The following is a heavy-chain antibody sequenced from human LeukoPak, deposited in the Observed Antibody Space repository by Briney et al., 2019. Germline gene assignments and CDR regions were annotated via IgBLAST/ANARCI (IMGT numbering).Heavy chain of an antibody. CDR3: AREPREIYCSGGSCYYYNWFDP. CDR2: INPNSGGT. D-gene: IGHD2-15*01. CDR1: GYTFTGYY. Sequence: ASVKVSCKASGYTFTGYYMHWVRQAPGQGLEWMGWINPNSGGTNYAQKFQGRVTMTRDTSISTAYMELSRLRSDDTALYYCAREPREIYCSGGSCYYYNWFDPWGQGTLVTVSS. V-gene: IGHV1-2*02. J-gene: IGHJ5*02.